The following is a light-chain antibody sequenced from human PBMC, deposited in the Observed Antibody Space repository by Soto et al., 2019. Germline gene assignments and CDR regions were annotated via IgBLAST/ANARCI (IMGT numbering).Light chain of an antibody. CDR2: DAS. Sequence: DIQMTQSPSSLSASVGDRVTITCRASQTIRYSLNWYQQRPGKAPKVLIYDASTLQSGVPPRFSGRGSGTDFALNISSLQPEDFATYYCHQSAGSRTWTFGQGTRVEAK. J-gene: IGKJ1*01. CDR3: HQSAGSRTWT. V-gene: IGKV1-39*01. CDR1: QTIRYS.